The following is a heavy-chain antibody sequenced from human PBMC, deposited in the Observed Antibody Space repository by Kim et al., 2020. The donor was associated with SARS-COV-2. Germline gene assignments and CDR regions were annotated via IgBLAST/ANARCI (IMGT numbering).Heavy chain of an antibody. D-gene: IGHD3-22*01. CDR1: GYSISSGYY. CDR2: IYHSGST. J-gene: IGHJ4*02. CDR3: ARVDYYDSSFIDY. V-gene: IGHV4-38-2*02. Sequence: SETLSLTCTVSGYSISSGYYWGWIRQPPGKGLEWIGSIYHSGSTYYNPSLKSRVTISVDTSKNQFSLKLSSVTAADTAVYYCARVDYYDSSFIDYWGQGTLVTVSS.